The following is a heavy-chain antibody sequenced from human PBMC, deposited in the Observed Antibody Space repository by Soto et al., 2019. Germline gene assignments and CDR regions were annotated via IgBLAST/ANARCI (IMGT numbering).Heavy chain of an antibody. CDR2: LYPGDSDT. J-gene: IGHJ4*02. D-gene: IGHD3-10*01. Sequence: GESLKISCKVSGYIFSSYWIGWVLQMPGKGLEWMGTLYPGDSDTRYSPSFQGQVTISADKSISTAYLQWSRLKASDTAMYYCARQGNGGEGFDFWGQGTLVTVSS. CDR3: ARQGNGGEGFDF. CDR1: GYIFSSYW. V-gene: IGHV5-51*01.